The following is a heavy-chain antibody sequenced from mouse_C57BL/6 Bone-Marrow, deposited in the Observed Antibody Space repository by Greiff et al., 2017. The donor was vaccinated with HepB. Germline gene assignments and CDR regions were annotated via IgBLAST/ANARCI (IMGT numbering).Heavy chain of an antibody. V-gene: IGHV1-64*01. CDR3: ARGGRDWDGFAY. D-gene: IGHD4-1*01. J-gene: IGHJ3*01. CDR2: IHPNSGST. CDR1: GYTFTSYW. Sequence: VQLQQPGAELVKPGASVKLSCKASGYTFTSYWMHWVKQRPGQGLEWIGMIHPNSGSTNYNEKFKSKATLTVDKSSSTAYMQLSSLTSEDSAVYYCARGGRDWDGFAYWGQGTLVTVSA.